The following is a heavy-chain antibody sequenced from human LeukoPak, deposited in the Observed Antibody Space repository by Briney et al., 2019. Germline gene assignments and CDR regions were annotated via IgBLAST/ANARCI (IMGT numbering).Heavy chain of an antibody. CDR1: GYSFAVNW. J-gene: IGHJ4*02. V-gene: IGHV5-51*01. CDR2: IYPGDSDT. Sequence: RGESLKISCKGSGYSFAVNWIGWGRQMPGKGLEWMGVIYPGDSDTRYSPSFQGQVTISADMSISTAYLQWSSLEASDTAMNYCARSSDYVFDYWGQGTLVTVSS. CDR3: ARSSDYVFDY. D-gene: IGHD4-17*01.